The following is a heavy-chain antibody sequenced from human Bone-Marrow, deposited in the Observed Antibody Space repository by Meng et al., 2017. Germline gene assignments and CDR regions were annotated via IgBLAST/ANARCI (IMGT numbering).Heavy chain of an antibody. Sequence: GESLKISCKGSGYSFTSYWIGWVRQMPGKGLEWMGIICTGDSDTRYSPSFQGQVTISADKSISTAYLQWSSLKASDTAMYYCARLARTGPDYYYYGMDVWGQGTTVTVSS. CDR3: ARLARTGPDYYYYGMDV. CDR2: ICTGDSDT. J-gene: IGHJ6*02. CDR1: GYSFTSYW. D-gene: IGHD2-8*02. V-gene: IGHV5-51*01.